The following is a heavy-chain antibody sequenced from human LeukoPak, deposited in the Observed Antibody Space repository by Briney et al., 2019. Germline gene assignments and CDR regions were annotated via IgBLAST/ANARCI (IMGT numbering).Heavy chain of an antibody. Sequence: PSETLSLTCTVSGGSINNYYWSWIRQPPGKGLEWIGYIYYTGGETNYNPSLKSRLTISVDTSKSQFSLMLTSVTAADTSVYYCARQPAATAACDIWAQGTMVTVSS. CDR3: ARQPAATAACDI. D-gene: IGHD5-18*01. CDR2: IYYTGGET. CDR1: GGSINNYY. J-gene: IGHJ3*02. V-gene: IGHV4-59*08.